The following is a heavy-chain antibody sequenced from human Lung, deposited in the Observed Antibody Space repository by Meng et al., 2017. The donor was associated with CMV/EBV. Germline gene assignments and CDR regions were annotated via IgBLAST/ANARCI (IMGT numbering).Heavy chain of an antibody. CDR2: MSYDGSDR. CDR3: ARDRADETIFGVVTGFFDC. CDR1: GFRFSDYA. Sequence: GGSLRLXCAGSGFRFSDYAVHWVRQAPGKGLEWVAVMSYDGSDRYYADSVKGRFAISRDSSKTMIYLQMNSLTPEDTAVYYCARDRADETIFGVVTGFFDCWXQGTPVTVSS. V-gene: IGHV3-30*09. J-gene: IGHJ4*02. D-gene: IGHD3-3*01.